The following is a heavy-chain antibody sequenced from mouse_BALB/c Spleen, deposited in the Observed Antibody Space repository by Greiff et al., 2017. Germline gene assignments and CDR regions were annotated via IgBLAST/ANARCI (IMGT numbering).Heavy chain of an antibody. Sequence: VQLIESGPDLVEPSQSLSITCTVSGFSLTSYGVHWVRQPPGKGLEWLVVIWSGGSTTYNSALKSRLSISKDNSKSQVFLKMNSLKTDDTAMYYFARSDYDYDWDYYAMDYWGQGTSVTVSA. D-gene: IGHD2-4*01. CDR2: IWSGGST. V-gene: IGHV2-6-2*01. J-gene: IGHJ4*01. CDR3: ARSDYDYDWDYYAMDY. CDR1: GFSLTSYG.